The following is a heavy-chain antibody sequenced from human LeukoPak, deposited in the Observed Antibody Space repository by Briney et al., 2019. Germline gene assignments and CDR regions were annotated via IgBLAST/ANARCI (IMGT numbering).Heavy chain of an antibody. D-gene: IGHD6-13*01. Sequence: PGGSLRLSCAASGFTFSRSSMNWVRQAPGKGPEWVSYISSSSSIIYYADSVRGRFTISRDNAKNSLYLQMNSLRAEDTAAYYCARDLVAAAGTTFDYWGQGTLVTVSS. CDR2: ISSSSSII. CDR1: GFTFSRSS. V-gene: IGHV3-48*01. J-gene: IGHJ4*02. CDR3: ARDLVAAAGTTFDY.